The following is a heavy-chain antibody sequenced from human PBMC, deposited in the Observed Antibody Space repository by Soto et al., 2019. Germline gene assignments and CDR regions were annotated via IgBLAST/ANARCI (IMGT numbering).Heavy chain of an antibody. V-gene: IGHV1-18*01. CDR1: GSTFPNYG. Sequence: ASVKVSCQSSGSTFPNYGISWVRQDPGQVLESMGWISAYNGNTNYAQQFQGRVTMTTDTSTNTAYMELRSLRSDDSAVYYCSRADCSGGTCRLSYYYGMDVWGQGTTVTAP. D-gene: IGHD2-15*01. CDR3: SRADCSGGTCRLSYYYGMDV. J-gene: IGHJ6*02. CDR2: ISAYNGNT.